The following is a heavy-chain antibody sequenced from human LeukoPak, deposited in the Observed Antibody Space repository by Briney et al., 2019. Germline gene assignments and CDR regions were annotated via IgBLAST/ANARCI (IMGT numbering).Heavy chain of an antibody. CDR2: IYHSGST. D-gene: IGHD2-2*01. CDR3: ARIPAAFNYYFDY. Sequence: PSETLSLTCAVSSYSISSGYYWGWIRQPPGKGLEWIGSIYHSGSTYYNPSLKRRVTISVDTSKNQFSLKLSSVTAADTAVYYCARIPAAFNYYFDYWGQGTLVTVSS. CDR1: SYSISSGYY. J-gene: IGHJ4*02. V-gene: IGHV4-38-2*01.